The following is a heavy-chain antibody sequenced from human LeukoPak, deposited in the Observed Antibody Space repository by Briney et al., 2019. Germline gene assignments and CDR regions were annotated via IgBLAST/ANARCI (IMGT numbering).Heavy chain of an antibody. D-gene: IGHD3-3*01. CDR3: ARRRYDFWSGYGYDFDY. CDR1: GGSFSDYF. Sequence: SETLSLTCAVYGGSFSDYFWSWIRQPPGKGLEWIGSIHYSGTTNYNPSLKSRVTISVDTSKNQFSLKLSSVTAADTAVYYCARRRYDFWSGYGYDFDYWGQGTLVTVSS. J-gene: IGHJ4*02. CDR2: IHYSGTT. V-gene: IGHV4-34*01.